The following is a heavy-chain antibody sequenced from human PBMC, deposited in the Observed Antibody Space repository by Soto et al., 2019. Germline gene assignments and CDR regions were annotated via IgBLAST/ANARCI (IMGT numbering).Heavy chain of an antibody. CDR3: AGDKGRGQLGGNYYYALDV. J-gene: IGHJ6*02. CDR1: GDTFDTFA. CDR2: IIPIFRTP. V-gene: IGHV1-69*12. D-gene: IGHD1-1*01. Sequence: QVQLEQSGAEVLKPGSSVKLSCKTSGDTFDTFAISWVRQAPGQGLEWMGGIIPIFRTPDYAQKFQGRVTITADVSTSTAYMELSSLRSEDTAVYCCAGDKGRGQLGGNYYYALDVWGQGTTVTVSS.